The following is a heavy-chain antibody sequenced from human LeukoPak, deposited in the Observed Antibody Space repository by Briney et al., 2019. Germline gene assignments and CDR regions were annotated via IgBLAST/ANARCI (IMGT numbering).Heavy chain of an antibody. J-gene: IGHJ4*02. V-gene: IGHV4-4*02. D-gene: IGHD1-14*01. CDR2: IHRSGSP. CDR1: LDSTTSNF. Sequence: SETLSLTCTASLDSTTSNFWSWVRQPPGKGLEWIGEIHRSGSPNYNPSLQSRVTISIDRSRNQIVLELSSVTAADTAVYYCAREILGGFNPGAYWGQGTLVTVSS. CDR3: AREILGGFNPGAY.